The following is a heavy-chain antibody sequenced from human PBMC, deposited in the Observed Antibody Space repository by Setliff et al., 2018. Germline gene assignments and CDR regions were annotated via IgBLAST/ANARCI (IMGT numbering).Heavy chain of an antibody. Sequence: PSETLSLTCAVSGFSISSGYYWGWIRQPPGKGLEWIGRIHYRGTTYSNVSLASRLTISVDTSKNQFSLQLTSVTAADTAVYYCARTGTYRYFDSWGQGTRVTVSS. CDR2: IHYRGTT. J-gene: IGHJ4*02. CDR1: GFSISSGYY. CDR3: ARTGTYRYFDS. D-gene: IGHD1-1*01. V-gene: IGHV4-38-2*01.